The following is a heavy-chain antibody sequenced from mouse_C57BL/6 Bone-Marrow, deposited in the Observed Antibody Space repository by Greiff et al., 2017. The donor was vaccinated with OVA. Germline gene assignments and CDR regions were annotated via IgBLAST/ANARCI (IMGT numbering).Heavy chain of an antibody. Sequence: EVKLVESVAELVRPGDSVKLSCTASGFNIKNTYMHWVKQRPEQGLEWIGRIDPANGNTKYAPKFQGKATITADTSSNTAYLQLSSLTSEDTAIYYCASIHYSNYGGYFDVWGTGTTVTVSS. CDR2: IDPANGNT. V-gene: IGHV14-3*01. J-gene: IGHJ1*03. CDR3: ASIHYSNYGGYFDV. D-gene: IGHD2-5*01. CDR1: GFNIKNTY.